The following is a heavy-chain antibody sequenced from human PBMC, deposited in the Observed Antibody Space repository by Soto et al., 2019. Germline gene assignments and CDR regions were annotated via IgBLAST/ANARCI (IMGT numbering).Heavy chain of an antibody. CDR3: ARADGSYDKDYYYYGMDV. CDR2: INPSGGST. J-gene: IGHJ6*02. V-gene: IGHV1-46*01. D-gene: IGHD1-26*01. Sequence: ASVKVSCKASGYTFTSYYMHWVRQAPGQGLEWMGIINPSGGSTSYAQKFQGRVTMTRDTPTSTGYMELSSLRSEDTAVDYCARADGSYDKDYYYYGMDVWGQGTTVTVSS. CDR1: GYTFTSYY.